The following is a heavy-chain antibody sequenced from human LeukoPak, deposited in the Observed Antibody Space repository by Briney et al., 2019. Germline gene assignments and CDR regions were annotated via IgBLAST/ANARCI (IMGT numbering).Heavy chain of an antibody. CDR2: INPSGGST. V-gene: IGHV1-46*01. D-gene: IGHD3-16*01. J-gene: IGHJ6*02. Sequence: GASVKVSCKASGYTFTNYYMHWVRQAPGQGLEWMGIINPSGGSTSYAQKFQGRVTMTRDTSTSTVYMELSSLRSEDTAVYYCARGIGMGAFDYYYYYGMDVWGQGTTVTVSS. CDR1: GYTFTNYY. CDR3: ARGIGMGAFDYYYYYGMDV.